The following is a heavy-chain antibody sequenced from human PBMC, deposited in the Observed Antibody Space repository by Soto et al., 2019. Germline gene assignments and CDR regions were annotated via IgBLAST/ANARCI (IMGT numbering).Heavy chain of an antibody. CDR1: GFTFSSYG. CDR2: INTDGSTT. D-gene: IGHD3-10*01. Sequence: EVQLVESGGNLVQPGGSLRLSCAASGFTFSSYGIHWVRQPPGKGLLWVSRINTDGSTTNYADSVKGRFTISRDNAKNTLYLQMNSLRAEDTAVYYCARGASGNYYLDYWGQGALVTISS. CDR3: ARGASGNYYLDY. J-gene: IGHJ4*02. V-gene: IGHV3-74*01.